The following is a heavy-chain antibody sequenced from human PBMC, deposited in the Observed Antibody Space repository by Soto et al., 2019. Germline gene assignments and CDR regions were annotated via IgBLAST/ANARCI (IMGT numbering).Heavy chain of an antibody. V-gene: IGHV1-69*01. J-gene: IGHJ4*02. D-gene: IGHD2-15*01. CDR3: ASLNLGYCSGGSCPRFDY. Sequence: QVQLVQSGAEVKKPGSSVKVSCKASGGTFSSYAISWVRQAPGQGLEWMGGIIPIFGTANYAQKFQGRVTITADESTSTAYMELSSLRSEDTAVYDCASLNLGYCSGGSCPRFDYWGQGTLVTVSS. CDR1: GGTFSSYA. CDR2: IIPIFGTA.